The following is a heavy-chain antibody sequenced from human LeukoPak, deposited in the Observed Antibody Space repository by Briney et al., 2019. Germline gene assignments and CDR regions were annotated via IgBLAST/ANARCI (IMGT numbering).Heavy chain of an antibody. Sequence: ASVKVSCKASGYTLTAYYLHCVRQAPRPRLKWMGRINPTSGGTTYAQKFQGRVTMTRDTSIGTAYMELSSLRSDDTAVYYCARPYYESSGLYVDAFDIWGQGTMVTVSS. V-gene: IGHV1-2*06. CDR3: ARPYYESSGLYVDAFDI. J-gene: IGHJ3*02. D-gene: IGHD3-22*01. CDR2: INPTSGGT. CDR1: GYTLTAYY.